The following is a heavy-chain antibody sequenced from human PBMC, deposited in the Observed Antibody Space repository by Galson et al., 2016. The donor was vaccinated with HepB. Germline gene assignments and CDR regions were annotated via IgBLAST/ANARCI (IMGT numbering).Heavy chain of an antibody. D-gene: IGHD4-17*01. CDR2: ITRNSDNI. CDR3: AKDLDRARSFKGGEYFYHHDLDV. Sequence: SLRLSCAASGFSFEEYAMHWVRQVPGQGLEWVSGITRNSDNIAYAGSVKGRFNISRDNAKKTLYLQMNGLRTEDTAFYHCAKDLDRARSFKGGEYFYHHDLDVWGKGTTVTVSS. V-gene: IGHV3-9*01. J-gene: IGHJ6*04. CDR1: GFSFEEYA.